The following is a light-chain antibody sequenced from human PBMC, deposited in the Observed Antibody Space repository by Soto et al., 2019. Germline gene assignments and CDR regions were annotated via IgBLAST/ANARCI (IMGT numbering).Light chain of an antibody. CDR1: QSISSW. V-gene: IGKV1-5*01. CDR2: DAS. Sequence: DIQMTQSPSTLSASVGDRVTITCRASQSISSWLAWYQQKPGKAPKLLIYDASNLESGVPSRFSGSGSGTKFTLTISSLQPDDFATYYCQQYNFYAWTFGQGTKV. CDR3: QQYNFYAWT. J-gene: IGKJ1*01.